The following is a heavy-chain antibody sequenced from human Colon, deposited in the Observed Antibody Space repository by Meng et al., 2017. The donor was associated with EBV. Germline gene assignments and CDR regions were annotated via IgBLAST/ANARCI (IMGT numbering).Heavy chain of an antibody. J-gene: IGHJ5*02. CDR3: ARVSGRSFDP. D-gene: IGHD3-10*01. Sequence: LQGSGPGLWKPSETLSLTCTVSGDSVATGRYYWSWIRQPPGKGLEWIAYIYYIGGTNYNPSLKSRLTISLDTSKNQFSLSLRSVTAADTAVYYCARVSGRSFDPWGQGTLVTVSS. CDR2: IYYIGGT. V-gene: IGHV4-61*01. CDR1: GDSVATGRYY.